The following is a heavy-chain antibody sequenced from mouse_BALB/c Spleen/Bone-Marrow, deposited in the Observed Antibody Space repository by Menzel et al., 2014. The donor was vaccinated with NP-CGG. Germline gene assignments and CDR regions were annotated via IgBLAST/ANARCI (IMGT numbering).Heavy chain of an antibody. CDR1: GYTFSNFW. V-gene: IGHV1-80*01. Sequence: QVQLQQSGAELVRPGSSVKISCKASGYTFSNFWMNWVKQRPGQGLEWIGQIHPGDGDTNNNGKFKGKATLTTDKSSSTAYMHLSSLSSEDSAVYFCARVYYGNLDYWGQCTTLTVSS. D-gene: IGHD2-1*01. J-gene: IGHJ2*01. CDR2: IHPGDGDT. CDR3: ARVYYGNLDY.